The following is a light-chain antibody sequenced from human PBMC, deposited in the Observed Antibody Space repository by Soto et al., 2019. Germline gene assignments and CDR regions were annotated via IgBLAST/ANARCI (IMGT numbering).Light chain of an antibody. CDR1: QSVSSN. J-gene: IGKJ3*01. CDR3: HCYKKWPPGT. Sequence: EVVLNQSPGTLSLYQGERATLSCRASQSVSSNYLACYQQKPGRAPRLLIYGASTRATGVPARFSGSGSETDITLTISIRQSEDGAFEVYHCYKKWPPGTFGHVTNVAIK. CDR2: GAS. V-gene: IGKV3D-15*01.